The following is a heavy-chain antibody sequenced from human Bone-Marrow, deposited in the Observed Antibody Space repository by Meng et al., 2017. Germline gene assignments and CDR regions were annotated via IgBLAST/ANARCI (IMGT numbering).Heavy chain of an antibody. V-gene: IGHV1-8*01. J-gene: IGHJ4*02. CDR1: GYTFTSYD. D-gene: IGHD3-22*01. Sequence: QVQLVQSGAEVKKPWALGKVSCKASGYTFTSYDINWVRQATGQGLEWMGWMNPNSGNTGYAQKFQGRVTMTRNTSISTAYMELSSLRSEDTAVYYCARFLNYYDSSGYYWWGQGTLVTVSS. CDR2: MNPNSGNT. CDR3: ARFLNYYDSSGYYW.